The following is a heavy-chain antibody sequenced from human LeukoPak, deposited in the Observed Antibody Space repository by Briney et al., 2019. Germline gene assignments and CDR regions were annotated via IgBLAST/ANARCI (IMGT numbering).Heavy chain of an antibody. CDR2: INPNSGGT. Sequence: ASVKVSCKASGYTFTGYYMHWVRQAPGQGLEWKGWINPNSGGTNYAQKFQGRVTMTRDTSISTAYMELSRLRSDDTAVYYCARSPTVRGVHFDYWGQGTLVTVSS. CDR1: GYTFTGYY. D-gene: IGHD3-10*01. V-gene: IGHV1-2*02. J-gene: IGHJ4*02. CDR3: ARSPTVRGVHFDY.